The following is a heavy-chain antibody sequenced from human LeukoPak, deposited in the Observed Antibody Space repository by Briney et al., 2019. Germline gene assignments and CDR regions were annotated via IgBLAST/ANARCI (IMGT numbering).Heavy chain of an antibody. J-gene: IGHJ4*01. CDR3: ARGSWITMIVVVITSDFDY. CDR1: GYTFTCYY. CDR2: INPNSGGT. Sequence: ASVKVSCKASGYTFTCYYMHWVRQAPGQGLEWMGWINPNSGGTNYAQKFQGRVTITRDTSISTAYMELSRKRSDDTAVYYCARGSWITMIVVVITSDFDYWGHGTLVTVSS. V-gene: IGHV1-2*02. D-gene: IGHD3-22*01.